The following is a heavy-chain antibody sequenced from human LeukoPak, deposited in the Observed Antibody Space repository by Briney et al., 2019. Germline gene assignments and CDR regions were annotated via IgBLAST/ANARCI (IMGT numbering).Heavy chain of an antibody. J-gene: IGHJ6*02. CDR2: IKQDGSEK. D-gene: IGHD6-6*01. CDR1: GFTFSSYW. V-gene: IGHV3-7*03. CDR3: AKANAGIAARHGMDV. Sequence: GGSLRLSCAASGFTFSSYWMSWVRQAPGKGLEWVANIKQDGSEKYYVDSVKGRFTISRDNAKNSLYLQMNSLRAEDTALYYCAKANAGIAARHGMDVWGQGTTVTVSS.